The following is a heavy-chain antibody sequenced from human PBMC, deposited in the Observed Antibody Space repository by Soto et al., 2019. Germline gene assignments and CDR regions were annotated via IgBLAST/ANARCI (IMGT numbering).Heavy chain of an antibody. CDR3: AKEGHYYDSSGYYMN. CDR2: ISGSGGST. D-gene: IGHD3-22*01. V-gene: IGHV3-23*01. Sequence: PGGSLRLSCAASGLTFSSYAMSWVRQAPGKGLEWVSAISGSGGSTYYADSAKGRFTISRDNSKNTLYLQMNSLRAEDTAVYYCAKEGHYYDSSGYYMNWGQGTLVTVSS. CDR1: GLTFSSYA. J-gene: IGHJ4*02.